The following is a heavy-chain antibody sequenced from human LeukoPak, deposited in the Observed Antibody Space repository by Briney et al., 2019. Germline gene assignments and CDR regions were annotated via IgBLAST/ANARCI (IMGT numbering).Heavy chain of an antibody. CDR1: GFTFSSYA. CDR2: ISGSGGST. Sequence: PGGSLRLSCAASGFTFSSYAMSWVRQAPGKGLEWVSAISGSGGSTYYADSEKGRFTISRDNSKNTLYLQMNSLRAEDTAVYYCAKDVALIQLWLNPLLDYWGQGTLVTVSS. J-gene: IGHJ4*02. V-gene: IGHV3-23*01. CDR3: AKDVALIQLWLNPLLDY. D-gene: IGHD5-18*01.